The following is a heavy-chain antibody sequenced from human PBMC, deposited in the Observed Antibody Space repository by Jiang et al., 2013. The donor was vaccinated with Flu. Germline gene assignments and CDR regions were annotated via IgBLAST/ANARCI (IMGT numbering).Heavy chain of an antibody. J-gene: IGHJ6*02. Sequence: GLVKPSETLSLTCTVSGGSIVSSSHYWGWIRQPPGQGLEWIGSIYYSGNTYYNASLQSRVTISVDTSRNQFSLKVSSVTAGDAAVYFCARRAISAAEYYYDMDVWGQGTTVTVSS. CDR1: GGSIVSSSHY. D-gene: IGHD6-13*01. CDR3: ARRAISAAEYYYDMDV. CDR2: IYYSGNT. V-gene: IGHV4-39*01.